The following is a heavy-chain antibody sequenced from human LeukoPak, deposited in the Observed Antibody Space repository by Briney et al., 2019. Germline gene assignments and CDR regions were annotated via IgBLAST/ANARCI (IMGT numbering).Heavy chain of an antibody. J-gene: IGHJ5*02. D-gene: IGHD3/OR15-3a*01. Sequence: ASVKVSCKASGYTFTGYYIHWVRQAPGQGLEWMGWINPNSGGTTYSQSFQGRVTMTRDTSISTAYMDLRRLTSDDTAVYYCARDTRPEGTGFDPWGQGTLVTVSS. CDR2: INPNSGGT. CDR3: ARDTRPEGTGFDP. CDR1: GYTFTGYY. V-gene: IGHV1-2*02.